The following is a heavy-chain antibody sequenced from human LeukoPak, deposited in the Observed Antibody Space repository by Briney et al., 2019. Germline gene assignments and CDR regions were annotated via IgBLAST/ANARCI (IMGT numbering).Heavy chain of an antibody. CDR1: GYSFINYW. CDR2: IYPGDSNV. V-gene: IGHV5-51*01. J-gene: IGHJ4*02. CDR3: TRDWELGY. Sequence: GESLKISCRASGYSFINYWIGWVRQMPGKGLEWVGLIYPGDSNVRYSPSFQSQVTISADRSINTAYLQWSSLRTSDTAMYYCTRDWELGYWGQGTLVTVSS. D-gene: IGHD1-26*01.